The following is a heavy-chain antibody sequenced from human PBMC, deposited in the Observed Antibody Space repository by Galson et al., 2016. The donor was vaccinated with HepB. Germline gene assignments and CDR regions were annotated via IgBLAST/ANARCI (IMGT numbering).Heavy chain of an antibody. J-gene: IGHJ6*02. D-gene: IGHD6-19*01. CDR2: TSEYNGDT. CDR3: ARDLPPDSGWYRGRRDYYGMDV. V-gene: IGHV1-18*01. Sequence: SVKVSCKASGYTFTSYGISWVRQAPGQGLEWMGWTSEYNGDTNYAQKLQGRVTMTTDTSTSTAYMELRSLRSDDTAVYYCARDLPPDSGWYRGRRDYYGMDVWGQGTTVIVSS. CDR1: GYTFTSYG.